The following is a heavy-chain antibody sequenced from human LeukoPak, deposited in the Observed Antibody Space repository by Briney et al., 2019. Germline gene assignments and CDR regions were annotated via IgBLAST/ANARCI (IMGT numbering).Heavy chain of an antibody. CDR2: INTNTGNP. V-gene: IGHV7-4-1*02. CDR3: AREYQQWLVFAFDI. J-gene: IGHJ3*02. CDR1: GYTFTSYA. Sequence: ASVKVPCKASGYTFTSYAMNWVRQVPGQGLEWMGWINTNTGNPTYAQGFTGRFVFSLDTSVSTAYLQISSLKAEDTAVYYCAREYQQWLVFAFDIWGQGTKVTVPS. D-gene: IGHD6-19*01.